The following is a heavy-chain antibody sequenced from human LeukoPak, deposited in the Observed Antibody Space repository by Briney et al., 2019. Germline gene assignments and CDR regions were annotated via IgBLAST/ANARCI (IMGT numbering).Heavy chain of an antibody. J-gene: IGHJ4*02. D-gene: IGHD2-21*01. CDR1: GFTFSSYN. CDR2: ISSSSSTI. CDR3: ARANTLVVPYFDY. Sequence: GGSLRLSCAASGFTFSSYNMNWVRRAPGKGLEWVSYISSSSSTIYYADSVKGRFTISRDNAKNSLYLQMNSLRAEDTAVYYCARANTLVVPYFDYWGQGTLVTVSS. V-gene: IGHV3-48*01.